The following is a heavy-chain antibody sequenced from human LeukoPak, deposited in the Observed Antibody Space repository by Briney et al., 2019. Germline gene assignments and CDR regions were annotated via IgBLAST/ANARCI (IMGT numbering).Heavy chain of an antibody. CDR2: ISYDGSNK. V-gene: IGHV3-30-3*01. D-gene: IGHD3-3*01. J-gene: IGHJ6*02. CDR1: GFTFSGYA. CDR3: VRDGNYDLDV. Sequence: PGGSLKLSCAASGFTFSGYAMHWVRQAPGKGLEWVAVISYDGSNKYYADSVKGRFTISRDNAKNTLDLQMNSLRVEDTAVYYCVRDGNYDLDVWGQGTTVTVSS.